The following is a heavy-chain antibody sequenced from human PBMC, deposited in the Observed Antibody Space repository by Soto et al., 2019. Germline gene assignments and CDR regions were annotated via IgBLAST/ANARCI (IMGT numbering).Heavy chain of an antibody. D-gene: IGHD3-16*01. Sequence: SETLSLTCTVSGGSITNYYWSLIRQPPGKRLEYIGYMYYSGNTYYNPSLKSRVTISGDACKNQFSLKLRSVTAADTAVYYCVGGLSVWGRIDFWAQGTRVTVS. CDR2: MYYSGNT. CDR3: VGGLSVWGRIDF. CDR1: GGSITNYY. V-gene: IGHV4-59*01. J-gene: IGHJ4*02.